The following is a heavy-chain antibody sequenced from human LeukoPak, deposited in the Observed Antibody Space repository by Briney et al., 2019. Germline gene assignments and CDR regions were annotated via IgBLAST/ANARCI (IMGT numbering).Heavy chain of an antibody. D-gene: IGHD6-19*01. CDR2: IYYSGST. CDR1: GGSISSSSYY. CDR3: ARLAVPGYYYMGV. Sequence: SETLSLTCTVSGGSISSSSYYWGWIRQPPGKGLEWIGSIYYSGSTYYNPSLKSRVTISVDTSKNQFSLKLSSVTAADTAVYYCARLAVPGYYYMGVWGKGTTVTVSS. V-gene: IGHV4-39*07. J-gene: IGHJ6*03.